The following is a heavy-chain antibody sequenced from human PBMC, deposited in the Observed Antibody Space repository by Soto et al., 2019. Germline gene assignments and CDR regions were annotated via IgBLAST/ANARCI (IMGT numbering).Heavy chain of an antibody. J-gene: IGHJ4*02. CDR3: ARRITIFGVVTMPPYYFDY. CDR2: IYYSGST. D-gene: IGHD3-3*01. V-gene: IGHV4-39*01. CDR1: GGSISSSSYY. Sequence: SETLSLTCTVSGGSISSSSYYWGWIRRPPGKGLEWIGSIYYSGSTYYNPSLKSRVTISVDTSKNQFSLKLSSVTAADTAVYYRARRITIFGVVTMPPYYFDYWGQGTLVTVSS.